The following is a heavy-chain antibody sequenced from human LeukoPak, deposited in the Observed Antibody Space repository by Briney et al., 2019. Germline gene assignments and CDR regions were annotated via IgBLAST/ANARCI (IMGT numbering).Heavy chain of an antibody. CDR1: GYTFTSYY. J-gene: IGHJ4*02. CDR3: ASFLYDSSGYAPAFDY. CDR2: INPSGGST. D-gene: IGHD3-22*01. V-gene: IGHV1-46*01. Sequence: ASVKVSCKASGYTFTSYYMHWVRQAPGQGLEWMGIINPSGGSTSYAQKFQGRVTMTRDTSTSTVYMELSSLRSEDTAVYYCASFLYDSSGYAPAFDYWGQGTLVTVSS.